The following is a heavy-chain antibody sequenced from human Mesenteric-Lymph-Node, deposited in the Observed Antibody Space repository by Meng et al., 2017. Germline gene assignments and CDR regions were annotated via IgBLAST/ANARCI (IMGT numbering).Heavy chain of an antibody. CDR2: INHSGST. CDR1: GGFFSGYY. CDR3: ARGPARITIFGVVIIQRYFDY. V-gene: IGHV4-34*01. D-gene: IGHD3-3*01. Sequence: QVDLQEGGAGLLKPSENLSLTCAVDGGFFSGYYWSWIRQPPGKGLEWIGEINHSGSTNYNPSLKSRVTISVDTSKNQFSLKLSSVTAADTAVYYCARGPARITIFGVVIIQRYFDYWGQGTLVTVSS. J-gene: IGHJ4*02.